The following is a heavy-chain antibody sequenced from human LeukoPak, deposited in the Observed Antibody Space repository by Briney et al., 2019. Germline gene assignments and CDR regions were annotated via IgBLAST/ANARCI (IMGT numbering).Heavy chain of an antibody. V-gene: IGHV3-66*01. CDR2: INSGGST. J-gene: IGHJ4*02. CDR1: GFTVSGSY. CDR3: AMTVDTAMDFDY. D-gene: IGHD5-18*01. Sequence: GGSLRLTCAASGFTVSGSYMSWVRQAPGKGLEWVSVINSGGSTYYADSVKGRFTISRDNSKNTLYLQMNSLRAEYTAVYYYAMTVDTAMDFDYWGQGTLVTVSS.